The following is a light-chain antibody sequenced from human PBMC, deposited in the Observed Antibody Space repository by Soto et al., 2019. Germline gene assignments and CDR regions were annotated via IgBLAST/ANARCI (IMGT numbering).Light chain of an antibody. V-gene: IGLV2-14*01. CDR3: SSYTSSNTLL. CDR1: SSDVGDFKS. Sequence: QSALTQPASMSGSPGQSITISCTGTSSDVGDFKSVSWYQQHPGKAPKLLIYEVSYRPSGVSNRFSGSKSGNTASLTISGLQAEDEADYYCSSYTSSNTLLFGGGTKLTVL. CDR2: EVS. J-gene: IGLJ3*02.